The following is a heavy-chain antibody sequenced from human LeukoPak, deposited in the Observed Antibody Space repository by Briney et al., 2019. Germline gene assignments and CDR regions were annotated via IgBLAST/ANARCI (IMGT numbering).Heavy chain of an antibody. V-gene: IGHV3-7*01. CDR2: INQDGSKT. CDR3: ARAIAAAGGY. CDR1: GFTFSSYG. Sequence: GGSLRLSCAASGFTFSSYGMHWVRQAPGKGLEWVANINQDGSKTYFVDSVKGRFSISRDNTKDSLYLQMNSLRAEDTAVCYCARAIAAAGGYWGQGTLVTVSS. J-gene: IGHJ4*02. D-gene: IGHD6-13*01.